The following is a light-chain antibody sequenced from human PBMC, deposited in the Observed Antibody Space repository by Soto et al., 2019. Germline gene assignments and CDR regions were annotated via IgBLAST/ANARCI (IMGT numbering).Light chain of an antibody. CDR2: DAS. CDR3: QQYSNWPPLYT. CDR1: QSVSSS. J-gene: IGKJ2*01. Sequence: EIVMTQSPATLSVSPGERATLSCRASQSVSSSLAWYQQTPGLPPRLLIYDASTRATGIPDRFSGSGSGTDFTLTISSLQSADFAVYYCQQYSNWPPLYTFGRGTKLEIK. V-gene: IGKV3-15*01.